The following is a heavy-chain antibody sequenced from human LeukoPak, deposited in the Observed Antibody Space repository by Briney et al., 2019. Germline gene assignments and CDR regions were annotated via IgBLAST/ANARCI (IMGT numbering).Heavy chain of an antibody. CDR1: GGSISSRSYY. J-gene: IGHJ4*02. V-gene: IGHV4-39*01. D-gene: IGHD3-16*01. CDR2: ISDSGNT. CDR3: ARGEKVRDYFDY. Sequence: SETLSLTCTVSGGSISSRSYYWGWIRQPPGKGLEWIGKISDSGNTYYSPSLRSRVTISIDMSKNQFSLKLSSVTATDTAVYYCARGEKVRDYFDYWGQGTLVTVSS.